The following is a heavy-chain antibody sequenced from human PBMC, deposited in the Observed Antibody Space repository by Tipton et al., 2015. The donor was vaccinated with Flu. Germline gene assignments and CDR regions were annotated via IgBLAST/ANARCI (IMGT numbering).Heavy chain of an antibody. Sequence: TLSLTCTVSGASISGYYWSWIRQPAGRGLEWIGHVYSSGSTKYNPSLKGRVTLSVDKSRNQFSLELNSVTAADTAVYYCARHIGVPGSRGFDYWGQGILVTVSS. CDR3: ARHIGVPGSRGFDY. CDR2: VYSSGST. J-gene: IGHJ4*02. V-gene: IGHV4-4*07. D-gene: IGHD6-19*01. CDR1: GASISGYY.